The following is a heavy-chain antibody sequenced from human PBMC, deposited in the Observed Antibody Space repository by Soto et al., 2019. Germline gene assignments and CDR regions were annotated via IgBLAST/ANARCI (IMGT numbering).Heavy chain of an antibody. CDR3: ARDSSRPDNYYYYMDV. CDR1: GGSISSDY. J-gene: IGHJ6*03. V-gene: IGHV4-59*01. D-gene: IGHD6-13*01. Sequence: SETLSLTCSVSGGSISSDYWNWIRQPPGKGLEWIGYIYYSGSTSYNPSLESRVTISVDTSKNQFSLRLSSVTAADTAVYYCARDSSRPDNYYYYMDVWGKGTTVTVSS. CDR2: IYYSGST.